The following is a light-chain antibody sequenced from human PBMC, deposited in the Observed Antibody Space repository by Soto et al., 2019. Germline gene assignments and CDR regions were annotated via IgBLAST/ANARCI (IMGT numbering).Light chain of an antibody. CDR3: SSYTSSLTLV. CDR2: DVS. Sequence: QSALTQPASVSGSPGQSITISCTGTSSDVGGYSSVSWYQHHPGKAPKLMIYDVSNRPSGVSNRFSGSKSGNTASLTISGLQAEDEADYYCSSYTSSLTLVFGGGTKVTVL. V-gene: IGLV2-14*03. J-gene: IGLJ2*01. CDR1: SSDVGGYSS.